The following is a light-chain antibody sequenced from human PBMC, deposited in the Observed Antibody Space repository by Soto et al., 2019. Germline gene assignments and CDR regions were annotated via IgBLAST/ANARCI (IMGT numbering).Light chain of an antibody. CDR2: YDS. V-gene: IGLV3-21*04. J-gene: IGLJ2*01. CDR1: NIGSKS. CDR3: QVWDSSSDGVV. Sequence: SYELTQPPSVSVAPGKTARITCGGNNIGSKSVHWYQQKPGQAPVLVIYYDSDRPSGIPERCSGSNSGNTATLTIRRGEAGDEADYYCQVWDSSSDGVVFGGGTKLTVL.